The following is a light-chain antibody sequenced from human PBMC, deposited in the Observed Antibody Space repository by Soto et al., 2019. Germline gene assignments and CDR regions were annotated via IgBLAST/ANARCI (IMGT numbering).Light chain of an antibody. CDR3: TSYAGSDNVI. J-gene: IGLJ2*01. Sequence: QSVLTQPPSASGSPGQSVTISCTGTSSDVGGHNYVSWYQQHPGKAPKLLIYEVIQRPSGVPDRFSGSKSGNTASLTVSGLQAADEADYYCTSYAGSDNVIFGGGTKLTVL. CDR2: EVI. V-gene: IGLV2-8*01. CDR1: SSDVGGHNY.